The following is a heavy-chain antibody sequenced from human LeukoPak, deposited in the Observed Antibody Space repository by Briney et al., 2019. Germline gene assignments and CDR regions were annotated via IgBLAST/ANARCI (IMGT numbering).Heavy chain of an antibody. CDR2: IIPILGIA. CDR1: GGTFSSYA. J-gene: IGHJ3*02. V-gene: IGHV1-69*04. Sequence: ASVKVSCKASGGTFSSYAISWVRQAPGQGLEWMGRIIPILGIANYAQKFQGRVTITADKSTSTAYMELSSLRSEDTAVYYCASPSEITIAVAGTDAFDIWGQGTMVTVSS. CDR3: ASPSEITIAVAGTDAFDI. D-gene: IGHD6-19*01.